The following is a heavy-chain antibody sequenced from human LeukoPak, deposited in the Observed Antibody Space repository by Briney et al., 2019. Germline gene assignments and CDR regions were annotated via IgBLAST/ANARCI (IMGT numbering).Heavy chain of an antibody. J-gene: IGHJ4*02. D-gene: IGHD3-3*01. CDR3: ARDRGVANVGQMSPFDY. CDR2: IKQDGSEK. CDR1: GFTFSTYW. V-gene: IGHV3-7*01. Sequence: GGSLRLSCAASGFTFSTYWMSWVRQAPGKGLELVANIKQDGSEKYYVDSVKGRFTISRDNAKNSLYLQVNSLRAEDTAVYYCARDRGVANVGQMSPFDYCGQGTLVIVSS.